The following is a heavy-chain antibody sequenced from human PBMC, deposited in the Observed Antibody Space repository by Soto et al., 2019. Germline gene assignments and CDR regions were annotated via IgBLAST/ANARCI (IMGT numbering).Heavy chain of an antibody. CDR2: INAGNGNT. Sequence: QVQLVQSGAEVMKPGASVKVSCKASGYTFTSYAMHWVRQAPGQRLEWMGWINAGNGNTKYSQKFQGRVTITRDTSASTAYMELSSLRSEDTAVYYCAGSYSSGWTTLDYWGQGTLVTVSS. J-gene: IGHJ4*02. CDR3: AGSYSSGWTTLDY. CDR1: GYTFTSYA. V-gene: IGHV1-3*01. D-gene: IGHD6-19*01.